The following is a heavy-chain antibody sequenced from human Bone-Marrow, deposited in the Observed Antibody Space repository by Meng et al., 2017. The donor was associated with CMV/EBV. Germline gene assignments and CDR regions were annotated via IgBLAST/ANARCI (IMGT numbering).Heavy chain of an antibody. CDR2: IYYSGST. CDR3: ARGAYDFWSGYNWFDP. CDR1: GGSISSGDYY. Sequence: QVPLQEAGPGLVKPSPTLSLPLTVSGGSISSGDYYWSWIRQPPRKGLEWIGYIYYSGSTYYNPSLKSRVTISVDTSKNQFSLKLSSVTAADTAVYYCARGAYDFWSGYNWFDPWGQGTLVTVSS. V-gene: IGHV4-30-4*08. J-gene: IGHJ5*02. D-gene: IGHD3-3*01.